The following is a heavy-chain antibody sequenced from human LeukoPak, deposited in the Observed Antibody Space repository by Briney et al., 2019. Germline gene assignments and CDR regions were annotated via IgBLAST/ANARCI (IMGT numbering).Heavy chain of an antibody. D-gene: IGHD3-9*01. CDR3: ARDDFDWLLSHGAMDV. CDR2: IYYSGST. J-gene: IGHJ6*03. V-gene: IGHV4-59*01. Sequence: SETLSLTCTVSGGSISSYYWSWVRQPPGKGLEWIGYIYYSGSTNYNPSLKSRVTISVDTSKNQFSLKLSSVTAADTAVYYCARDDFDWLLSHGAMDVWGKGTTVTISS. CDR1: GGSISSYY.